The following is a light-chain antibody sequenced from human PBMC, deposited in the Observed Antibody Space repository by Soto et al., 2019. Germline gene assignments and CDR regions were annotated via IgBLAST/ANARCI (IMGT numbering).Light chain of an antibody. V-gene: IGKV1-5*01. Sequence: DIQMTQFPSTLSASVVDRVTITCRASQDIDISLAWFQQRPGEAPKLLIFAASGLESGVPSTFSGSGSGTEFTLTISSLQPDDFATYYCQQYHSFSPWTFGQGTKVDIK. CDR2: AAS. CDR1: QDIDIS. J-gene: IGKJ1*01. CDR3: QQYHSFSPWT.